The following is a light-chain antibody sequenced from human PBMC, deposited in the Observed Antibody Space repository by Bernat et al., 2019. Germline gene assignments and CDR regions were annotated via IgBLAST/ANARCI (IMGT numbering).Light chain of an antibody. Sequence: DVQLTQSPSFLSASVADRVDITCRASQVSGTYLAWYQKKPGKAPKLLIYGASTLQNGVPSRFSGSGSGTEFTLTIASLQPEDGATYFCQQLDRFPITFGQGTQLEIK. J-gene: IGKJ5*01. CDR1: QVSGTY. CDR2: GAS. CDR3: QQLDRFPIT. V-gene: IGKV1-9*01.